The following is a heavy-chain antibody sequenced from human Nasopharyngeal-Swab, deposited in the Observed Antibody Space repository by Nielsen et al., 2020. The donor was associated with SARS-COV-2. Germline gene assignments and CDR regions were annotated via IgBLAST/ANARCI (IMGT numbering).Heavy chain of an antibody. D-gene: IGHD2-2*03. V-gene: IGHV3-74*01. J-gene: IGHJ4*02. Sequence: VRQAPGKGLVWVSRINSDGGSTSYADSVKGRFTISRDNAKNTLYLQMNSLRAEDTAVYYCARGTLRLDIVVVPAVYFDYWGQGTLVTVSS. CDR3: ARGTLRLDIVVVPAVYFDY. CDR2: INSDGGST.